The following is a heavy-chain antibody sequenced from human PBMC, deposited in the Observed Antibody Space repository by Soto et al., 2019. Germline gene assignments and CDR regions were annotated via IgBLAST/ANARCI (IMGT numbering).Heavy chain of an antibody. CDR3: AATYYYDSSGYSNFDY. CDR1: GFTFTSSA. Sequence: ASVKVSCKASGFTFTSSAVQWVRQARGQRLEWIGWIVVGSGNTNYAQKFQERVTITRDMSTSTAHMELSSLRSEDTAVYYCAATYYYDSSGYSNFDYWGQGTLVTVSP. D-gene: IGHD3-22*01. V-gene: IGHV1-58*01. CDR2: IVVGSGNT. J-gene: IGHJ4*02.